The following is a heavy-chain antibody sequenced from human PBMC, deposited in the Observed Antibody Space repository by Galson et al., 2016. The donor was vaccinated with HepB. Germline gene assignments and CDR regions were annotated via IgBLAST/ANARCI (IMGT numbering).Heavy chain of an antibody. D-gene: IGHD6-13*01. J-gene: IGHJ1*01. CDR3: AREGGAAAGTEYFQH. CDR1: GGSFSGYF. Sequence: SETLSLTCGVSGGSFSGYFWSWIRQPPGKGLEWIGEINHDGGTNYDSSLKSRVTISVATSKNQFSLKLTSVTAADTAVYDCAREGGAAAGTEYFQHWGQGTLVTVSS. CDR2: INHDGGT. V-gene: IGHV4-34*01.